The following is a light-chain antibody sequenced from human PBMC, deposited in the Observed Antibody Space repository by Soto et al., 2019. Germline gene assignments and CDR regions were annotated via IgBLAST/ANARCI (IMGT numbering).Light chain of an antibody. J-gene: IGLJ3*02. Sequence: QSVLTQPPSVSGAPGQRVTISCTGSSSNIGAGYDVHWYQQLPGTGPKLLIYGNSNRPSGVPDRFSGSKYGTSASLAITGLRVEDEADYYCQSYDSSLSDWVFGGGTKLTVL. CDR1: SSNIGAGYD. CDR2: GNS. CDR3: QSYDSSLSDWV. V-gene: IGLV1-40*01.